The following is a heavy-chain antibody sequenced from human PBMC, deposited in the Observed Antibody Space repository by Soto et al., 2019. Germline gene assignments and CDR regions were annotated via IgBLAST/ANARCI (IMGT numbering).Heavy chain of an antibody. J-gene: IGHJ4*02. Sequence: SETLSLTCAVYGGSFSGYYWSWIRQPPGKGLEWIGEINHSGSANYNPSLKSRVSISIDRSKNQFSLKLSSVTAADTAVYYCARVPDYWGQGILVTVSS. CDR2: INHSGSA. CDR1: GGSFSGYY. CDR3: ARVPDY. V-gene: IGHV4-34*01. D-gene: IGHD2-2*01.